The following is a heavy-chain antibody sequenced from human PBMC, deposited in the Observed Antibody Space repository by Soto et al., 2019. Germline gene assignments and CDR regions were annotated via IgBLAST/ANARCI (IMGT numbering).Heavy chain of an antibody. CDR3: ARAYGGYADY. J-gene: IGHJ4*02. CDR1: GGSISSGGYY. CDR2: IYYSGST. V-gene: IGHV4-61*08. D-gene: IGHD5-12*01. Sequence: SETLSLTCTVSGGSISSGGYYWSWIRQPPGKGLEWIGYIYYSGSTNYNPSLKSRVTISVDTSKNQFSLKLGSVTAADTAVYYCARAYGGYADYWGQGALVTVSS.